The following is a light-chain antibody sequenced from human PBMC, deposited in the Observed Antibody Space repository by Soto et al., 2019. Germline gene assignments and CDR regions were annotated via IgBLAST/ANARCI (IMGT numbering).Light chain of an antibody. Sequence: DIQMTQSLPTFSQPLGNRLPTPSRAVKVIVTRWPWYHQKPGRAPNLLIIKASDLKTGVPSRFSGSGSGTEFTLSITTLQPDDFATYYCQHSGTFGQGTKVEIK. V-gene: IGKV1-5*03. CDR3: QHSGT. CDR1: KVIVTR. J-gene: IGKJ1*01. CDR2: KAS.